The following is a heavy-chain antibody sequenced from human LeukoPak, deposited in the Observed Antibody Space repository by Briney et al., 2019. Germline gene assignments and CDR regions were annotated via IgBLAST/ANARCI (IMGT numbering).Heavy chain of an antibody. CDR1: GGSISSYY. CDR2: IHTSGST. D-gene: IGHD6-19*01. CDR3: ARGIIYSSGWYRD. V-gene: IGHV4-4*07. Sequence: SETLSLTCTVSGGSISSYYWSWIRQPAGKGLEWIVRIHTSGSTNYNPSLKSRVTISVDKSKNQFSLKLSSVTAADTAVYYCARGIIYSSGWYRDWGQGTLVTVSS. J-gene: IGHJ4*02.